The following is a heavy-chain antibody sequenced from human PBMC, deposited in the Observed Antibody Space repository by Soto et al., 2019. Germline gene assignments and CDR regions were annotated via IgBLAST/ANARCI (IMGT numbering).Heavy chain of an antibody. V-gene: IGHV3-66*01. Sequence: EVQLVESGGGLVQPGGSLRLSCAASGFTVSSNYMSWVRQAPGKGLEWVSVIYSGGSTYYADSVKGRFTISRDNSKNTIYLQMNSLRAEDTAVYYCAREGCSGGICYRGLYAFDIWGQGTMVTVSS. J-gene: IGHJ3*02. CDR2: IYSGGST. CDR3: AREGCSGGICYRGLYAFDI. D-gene: IGHD2-15*01. CDR1: GFTVSSNY.